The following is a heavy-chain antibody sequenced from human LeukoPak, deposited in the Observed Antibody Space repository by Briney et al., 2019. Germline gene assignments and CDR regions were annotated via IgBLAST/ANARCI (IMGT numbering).Heavy chain of an antibody. Sequence: PSETLSLTCTVSGYSISSGYYWGWIRQPPGKGLEWIGSICHSGSTYYNPSLKSRVTISVDTSKNQFSLKLSSVTAADTAVYYCARETDCSSTSCYTNAFDIWGQGTMVTVSS. CDR3: ARETDCSSTSCYTNAFDI. D-gene: IGHD2-2*02. J-gene: IGHJ3*02. V-gene: IGHV4-38-2*02. CDR1: GYSISSGYY. CDR2: ICHSGST.